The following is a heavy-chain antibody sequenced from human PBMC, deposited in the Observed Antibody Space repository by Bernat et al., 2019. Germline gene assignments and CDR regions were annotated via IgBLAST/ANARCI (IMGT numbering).Heavy chain of an antibody. CDR1: GFTFSNYA. CDR3: AKGKETLGCMDV. D-gene: IGHD7-27*01. CDR2: ISGRAENI. Sequence: EVQLLESAGGLVQPGGSLILSCAASGFTFSNYAMGWVRQAPGKGLEWVSVISGRAENIYYTDSVKGRFTISRDNSKNTLYLQMDSLRVEDTAMYYCAKGKETLGCMDVWGQGTTVTVSS. V-gene: IGHV3-23*01. J-gene: IGHJ6*02.